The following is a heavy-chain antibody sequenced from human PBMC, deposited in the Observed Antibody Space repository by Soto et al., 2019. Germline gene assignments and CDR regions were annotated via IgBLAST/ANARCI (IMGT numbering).Heavy chain of an antibody. CDR1: GGSISSYY. CDR3: ARSDYGDYPFDY. CDR2: IYYSGST. V-gene: IGHV4-59*08. J-gene: IGHJ4*02. D-gene: IGHD4-17*01. Sequence: SETLSLTCTVSGGSISSYYWSWIRQPPGKGLEWIGYIYYSGSTNYNPSLKSRVTISVDTSKNQFSLKLSSVTAADTAVYYCARSDYGDYPFDYWGQGTLVTVS.